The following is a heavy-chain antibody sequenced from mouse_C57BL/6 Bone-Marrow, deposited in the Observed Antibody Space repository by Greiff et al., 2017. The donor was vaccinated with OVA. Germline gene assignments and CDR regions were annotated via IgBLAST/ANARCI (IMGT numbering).Heavy chain of an antibody. CDR1: GFSLTSYG. CDR3: ARRGDGYFEV. J-gene: IGHJ1*03. CDR2: IWSGGST. V-gene: IGHV2-2*01. D-gene: IGHD3-3*01. Sequence: VMLVESGPGLVQPSQSLSITCTASGFSLTSYGVHWVRQSPGKGLEWLGVIWSGGSTDYNAAFISRLSISKDNSKSQVFFKMNSQQADDTAVYYWARRGDGYFEVWGTGTTVTVSS.